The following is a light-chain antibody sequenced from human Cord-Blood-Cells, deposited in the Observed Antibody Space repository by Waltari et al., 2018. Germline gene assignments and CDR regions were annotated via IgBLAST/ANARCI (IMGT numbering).Light chain of an antibody. CDR3: QQSHSTPPYT. CDR1: QSISSY. J-gene: IGKJ2*01. CDR2: AAS. Sequence: DIQLPQYPSSLSASVGARIPIPCRASQSISSYLSWYQQKPGKAPKLLIYAASSLQSGVQSRFSGSVSGTDVTITISSLQPEDFATYYCQQSHSTPPYTFGQGTKLEIK. V-gene: IGKV1-39*01.